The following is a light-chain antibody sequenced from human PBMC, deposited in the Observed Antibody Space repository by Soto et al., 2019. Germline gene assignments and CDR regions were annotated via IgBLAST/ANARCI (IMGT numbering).Light chain of an antibody. V-gene: IGKV3-15*01. CDR3: QQYNDLPRT. J-gene: IGKJ1*01. CDR2: GAS. Sequence: EIVMTQSPATLSLSPGERATLSCRASQSVSSNLAWYQQKPGQAPRLLIYGASTRATGIPARFSGSGSGQELTLTISGLQAEDFAVYSCQQYNDLPRTFGQGTKGEI. CDR1: QSVSSN.